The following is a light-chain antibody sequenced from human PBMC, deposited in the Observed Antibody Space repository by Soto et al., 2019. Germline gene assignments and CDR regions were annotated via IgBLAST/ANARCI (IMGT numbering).Light chain of an antibody. CDR3: SSYTSSNSYV. J-gene: IGLJ1*01. CDR1: SSDVGAYNS. Sequence: QSALTQPASVSGSPGQSIAISCTGTSSDVGAYNSVSWYQQYPGKAPKLMIHDVSNRPSGVSDRFSGSKSGNTASLTISGLQAEDEADYYCSSYTSSNSYVFGSGTKLTGL. V-gene: IGLV2-14*01. CDR2: DVS.